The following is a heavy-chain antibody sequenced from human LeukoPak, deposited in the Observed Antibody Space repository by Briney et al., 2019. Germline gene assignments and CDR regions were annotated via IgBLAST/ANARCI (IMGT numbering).Heavy chain of an antibody. CDR3: ARGDYYYYYGMDV. J-gene: IGHJ6*04. CDR2: ISSSGSTI. CDR1: GFTFSSYA. Sequence: GGSLRLSCAASGFTFSSYAMSWVRQAPGKGLEWVSYISSSGSTIYYADSVKGRFTISRDNAKNSLYLQMNSLRAEDTAVYYCARGDYYYYYGMDVWGKGTTVTVSS. V-gene: IGHV3-48*03.